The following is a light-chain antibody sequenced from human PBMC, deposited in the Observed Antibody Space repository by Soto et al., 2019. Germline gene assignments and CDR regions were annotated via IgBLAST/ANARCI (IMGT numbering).Light chain of an antibody. Sequence: QCALTQPASVSGSPGQSITISCTGTSSDVGGYNYVSWYQQQPGKAPKFMIYDVSNRPSGVSNRFSGSKSGNTASLTISGLQAEDEADYYCCSYTTSNTRQIVLGTGTKLTVL. CDR3: CSYTTSNTRQIV. CDR2: DVS. J-gene: IGLJ1*01. CDR1: SSDVGGYNY. V-gene: IGLV2-14*01.